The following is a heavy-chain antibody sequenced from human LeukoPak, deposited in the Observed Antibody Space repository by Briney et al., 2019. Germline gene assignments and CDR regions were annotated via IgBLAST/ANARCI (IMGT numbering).Heavy chain of an antibody. Sequence: SQTLSLTCAVSGGSISSGGYSWSWVRQPPGKGLEWIGSIYYSGSTYYNPSLKSRVTISVDTSKNQFSLKLSSVTAADTAVYYCARRYYDYIWGSYYRDYYFDYWGQGTLVTVSS. CDR3: ARRYYDYIWGSYYRDYYFDY. CDR1: GGSISSGGYS. CDR2: IYYSGST. V-gene: IGHV4-30-2*03. J-gene: IGHJ4*02. D-gene: IGHD3-16*01.